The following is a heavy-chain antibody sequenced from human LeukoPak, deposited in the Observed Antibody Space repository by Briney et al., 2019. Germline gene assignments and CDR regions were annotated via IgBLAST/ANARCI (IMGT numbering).Heavy chain of an antibody. D-gene: IGHD3-10*01. Sequence: PGGSLRPSCAASGFTFRSFSMSWVRQAPGKGLEWVSSISNTGGTTNYGASAKGRFTISRDNSENTLYLQMNSLRAEDTAIYYCCVYYVSASYYDYWGQGTLVTVSS. CDR1: GFTFRSFS. CDR3: CVYYVSASYYDY. J-gene: IGHJ4*02. V-gene: IGHV3-23*01. CDR2: ISNTGGTT.